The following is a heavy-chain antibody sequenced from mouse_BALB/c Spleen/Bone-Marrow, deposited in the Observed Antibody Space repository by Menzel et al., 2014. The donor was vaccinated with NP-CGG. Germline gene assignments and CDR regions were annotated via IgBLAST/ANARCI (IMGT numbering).Heavy chain of an antibody. Sequence: VQLKQSGAELVKPGASVKLSCTAPGFNIKDTYMHWVRQRPEQGLEWIGRIDPANGNTKYDPKFQGKATITADTSSNTAYLQLSSLTSEDTAVYYCASYYYGRSSFTYWGQGTLVTVSA. J-gene: IGHJ3*01. CDR3: ASYYYGRSSFTY. D-gene: IGHD1-1*01. CDR2: IDPANGNT. CDR1: GFNIKDTY. V-gene: IGHV14-3*02.